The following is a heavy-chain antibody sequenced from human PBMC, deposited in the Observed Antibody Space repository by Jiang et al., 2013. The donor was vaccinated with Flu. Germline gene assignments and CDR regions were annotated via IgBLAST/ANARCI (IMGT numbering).Heavy chain of an antibody. Sequence: PGLVKPSQTLSLTCDISGDSVSTNAATWNWIRQSPSRGLEWLGRTYYRSRWYNNYAESVKGRITIKTDTSKNQFSLQMNSVTPDDTAVYYCARAALVGSSMVRIDSWGQGTLVTVSS. CDR1: GDSVSTNAAT. V-gene: IGHV6-1*01. CDR2: TYYRSRWYN. J-gene: IGHJ4*02. D-gene: IGHD4/OR15-4a*01. CDR3: ARAALVGSSMVRIDS.